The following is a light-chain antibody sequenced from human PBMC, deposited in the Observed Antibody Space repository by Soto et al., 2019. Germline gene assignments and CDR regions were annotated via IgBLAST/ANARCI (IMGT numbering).Light chain of an antibody. Sequence: DIQMTQSPSSLSASVGDRVTITCRASQSISSYFNWYQQKPGKAPKLLIYATSNLQSGVPSRFSGSGSGTDFTLTISSLQPEDFATYYCQQSYSTPFTFGPGTKVDIK. V-gene: IGKV1-39*01. J-gene: IGKJ3*01. CDR3: QQSYSTPFT. CDR2: ATS. CDR1: QSISSY.